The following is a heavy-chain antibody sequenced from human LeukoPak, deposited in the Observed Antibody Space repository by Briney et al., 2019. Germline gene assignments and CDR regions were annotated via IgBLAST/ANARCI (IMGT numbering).Heavy chain of an antibody. CDR3: ARAPLTGSHFDY. D-gene: IGHD1-20*01. CDR1: VGSISSYY. V-gene: IGHV4-59*01. J-gene: IGHJ4*02. Sequence: PSETLSLTCTVSVGSISSYYWSWIRQPPGKGLEWIGYIYYSGSTNYNPSLKSRVTISVDTSKNQFSLKLSSVTAADTAVYYCARAPLTGSHFDYWGQGTLVTVSS. CDR2: IYYSGST.